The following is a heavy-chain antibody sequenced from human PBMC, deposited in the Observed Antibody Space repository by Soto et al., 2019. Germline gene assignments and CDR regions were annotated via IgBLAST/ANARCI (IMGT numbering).Heavy chain of an antibody. Sequence: GESLKISCKGSGYSFTSYWIGWVRQMPGKGLEWMGIIYPGDSDTRYSPSFQGQVTISADKSISTAYLQWSSLKASDTAMYYCARHKVVAAAGSYYYYMDVWGKGTTVTVSS. V-gene: IGHV5-51*01. CDR1: GYSFTSYW. CDR3: ARHKVVAAAGSYYYYMDV. J-gene: IGHJ6*03. D-gene: IGHD6-13*01. CDR2: IYPGDSDT.